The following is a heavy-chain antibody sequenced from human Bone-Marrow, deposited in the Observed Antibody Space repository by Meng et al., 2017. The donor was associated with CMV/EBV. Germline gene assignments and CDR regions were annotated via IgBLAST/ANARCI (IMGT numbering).Heavy chain of an antibody. Sequence: GSLRLSCTVSGGSISNSYWNWIRQPPGKGLEWIGYIYYTGKTNYNPSLKSRVTISLDTSKKQFSLNLRSLTTSDTAVYYCARGAPWDYYYGLDVWGQGTTVTVSS. J-gene: IGHJ6*02. CDR2: IYYTGKT. V-gene: IGHV4-59*01. D-gene: IGHD1-26*01. CDR1: GGSISNSY. CDR3: ARGAPWDYYYGLDV.